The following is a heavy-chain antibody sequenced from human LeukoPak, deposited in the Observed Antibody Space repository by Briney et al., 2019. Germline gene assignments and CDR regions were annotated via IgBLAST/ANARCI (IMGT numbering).Heavy chain of an antibody. V-gene: IGHV3-66*02. CDR1: GFTVSSNY. Sequence: PGGSLRLSCAASGFTVSSNYMSGFRQAPGRGLEGGSVIYSGGSRYYADSMKGRFTISRDKTKKTVYLQMNSLRPEDTAVYYCARVLGMDPPYYYYYYMDVWGRGTTVTVS. D-gene: IGHD7-27*01. J-gene: IGHJ6*03. CDR3: ARVLGMDPPYYYYYYMDV. CDR2: IYSGGSR.